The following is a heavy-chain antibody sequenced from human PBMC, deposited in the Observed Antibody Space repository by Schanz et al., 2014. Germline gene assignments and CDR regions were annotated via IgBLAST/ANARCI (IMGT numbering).Heavy chain of an antibody. J-gene: IGHJ4*02. D-gene: IGHD3-10*01. CDR3: ARRSPMVRGATIYYFDY. Sequence: QLQLQESGPGLVKPSETLSLTCTVSGGSISSSSYYWGWIRQPPGKGLEWIGNIYYSGSTYYNPSLQSSFTISVNTPKNQSPLKRTSVTAADTAVYYCARRSPMVRGATIYYFDYWGQGTLVTVSS. CDR2: IYYSGST. CDR1: GGSISSSSYY. V-gene: IGHV4-39*01.